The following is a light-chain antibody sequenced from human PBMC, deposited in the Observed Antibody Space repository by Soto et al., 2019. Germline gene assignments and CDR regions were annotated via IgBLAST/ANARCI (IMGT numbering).Light chain of an antibody. J-gene: IGKJ2*01. CDR1: QGISSY. Sequence: DIQLTQSPSFLSASVGDRVTITCRASQGISSYLAWYQQKPGKAPKLLIYAASTLQSGVPSRFSGSGSGTEFTLTISSLQPEDFANYYGQQLNSYPLTFGQGTKLEIK. CDR2: AAS. V-gene: IGKV1-9*01. CDR3: QQLNSYPLT.